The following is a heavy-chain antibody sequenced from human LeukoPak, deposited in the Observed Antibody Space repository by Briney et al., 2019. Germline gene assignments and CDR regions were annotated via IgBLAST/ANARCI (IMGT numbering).Heavy chain of an antibody. CDR1: GFTFSSHW. CDR2: INSDGSTT. V-gene: IGHV3-74*01. J-gene: IGHJ4*02. Sequence: PGGSLRLSCAASGFTFSSHWMHWVRQAPGKGLVWVSRINSDGSTTTYADSVKGRFTISRDNANNTLYLQMSSLRAEDTAVYYCAAGTAADYWGQGTLVTVSS. CDR3: AAGTAADY. D-gene: IGHD6-13*01.